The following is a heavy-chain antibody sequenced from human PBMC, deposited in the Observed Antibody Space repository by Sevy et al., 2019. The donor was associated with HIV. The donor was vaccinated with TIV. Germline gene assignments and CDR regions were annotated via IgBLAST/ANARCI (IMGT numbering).Heavy chain of an antibody. CDR1: GFTFSNAW. CDR2: IKSKTDGGTI. Sequence: GGSLRLSCAASGFTFSNAWMSWVRQAPGKGLEWVGRIKSKTDGGTIDYAAPVKGRFSISRDDSKNTLYLQMNSLKIEDTAVYYCASRDYYGSGSYPDSWGQGILVTVSS. CDR3: ASRDYYGSGSYPDS. J-gene: IGHJ4*02. D-gene: IGHD3-10*01. V-gene: IGHV3-15*01.